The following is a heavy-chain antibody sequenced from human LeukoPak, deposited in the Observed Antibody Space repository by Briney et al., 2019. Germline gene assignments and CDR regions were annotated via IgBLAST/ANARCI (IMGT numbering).Heavy chain of an antibody. CDR1: GFTFSSYA. V-gene: IGHV3-23*01. J-gene: IGHJ4*02. Sequence: GGSLRLSCAASGFTFSSYAMSWVRQAPGKGLEWVSAISGSGGSTYYADSVKGRFTISRDNSKNTLYLQMNSLRAEDTAVYYCARDSPYQLPAAGYFDYWGQGTLVTVSS. D-gene: IGHD2-2*01. CDR3: ARDSPYQLPAAGYFDY. CDR2: ISGSGGST.